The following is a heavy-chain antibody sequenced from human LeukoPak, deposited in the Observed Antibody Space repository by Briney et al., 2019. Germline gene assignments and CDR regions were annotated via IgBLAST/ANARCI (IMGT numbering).Heavy chain of an antibody. Sequence: SETLSLTCTVSGGSISSSSYYWGWIRQPPGKGLEWIGSIYHSGSTYYNPSLKSRVTISVDTSKNQFSLNLTSVTAADTAVYYCARDRFYGSGSYYYWGQGTLVTVSS. D-gene: IGHD3-10*01. CDR2: IYHSGST. CDR1: GGSISSSSYY. CDR3: ARDRFYGSGSYYY. V-gene: IGHV4-39*07. J-gene: IGHJ4*02.